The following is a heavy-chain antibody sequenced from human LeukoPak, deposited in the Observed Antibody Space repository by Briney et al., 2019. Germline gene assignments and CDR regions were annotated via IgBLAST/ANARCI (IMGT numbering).Heavy chain of an antibody. D-gene: IGHD6-13*01. CDR2: INHSGST. V-gene: IGHV4-34*01. Sequence: NSSETLSLTCAVYGGSFSGYYWSWIRQPPGKGLEWIGEINHSGSTNYNPSLKSRVTISVDTSKNQFSLKLSSVTAADTAVYYCARGRLQGYSSSWYGWFDPWGQGTLVTVSS. CDR1: GGSFSGYY. CDR3: ARGRLQGYSSSWYGWFDP. J-gene: IGHJ5*02.